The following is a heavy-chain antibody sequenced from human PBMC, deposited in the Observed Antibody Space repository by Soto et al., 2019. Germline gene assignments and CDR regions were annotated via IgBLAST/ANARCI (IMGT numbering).Heavy chain of an antibody. CDR3: ARDVASAGTTWFDS. Sequence: ASVKVSCKASGYTFTGYGISWVRQAPGQGLEWMGWISAYNGNTKYEQKLQGRVTMTTDTSTSTAYMEVRSLRSDDTAVYYCARDVASAGTTWFDSWGQGTLVTVSS. D-gene: IGHD6-13*01. V-gene: IGHV1-18*01. CDR1: GYTFTGYG. J-gene: IGHJ5*01. CDR2: ISAYNGNT.